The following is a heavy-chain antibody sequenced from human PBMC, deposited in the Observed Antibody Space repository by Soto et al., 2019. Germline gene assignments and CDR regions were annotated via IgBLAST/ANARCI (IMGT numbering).Heavy chain of an antibody. CDR2: ISYYGSNK. Sequence: QVHLEESGGGVVQPGKSLRLSCATSRFIFSGSIMYWVRQAPGKGLDWVATISYYGSNKDYADSVKGRFAIARDNSRNTLYLQMNGRKVEDTAMYYCARPSYFNSSGYFAYWGQGTLVTVSS. V-gene: IGHV3-30*09. J-gene: IGHJ4*02. CDR1: RFIFSGSI. D-gene: IGHD3-22*01. CDR3: ARPSYFNSSGYFAY.